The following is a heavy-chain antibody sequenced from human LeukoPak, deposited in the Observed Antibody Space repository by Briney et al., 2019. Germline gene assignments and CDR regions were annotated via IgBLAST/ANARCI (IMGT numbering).Heavy chain of an antibody. CDR2: IKHDGSEK. J-gene: IGHJ4*02. Sequence: PGGSLRLSCVASGFPFDRYWMSWVRQAPGKGLEWVANIKHDGSEKNFVDSVKGRFTISRDNAENSLFLQMNSPRADDTAVYFCARQPIYEAYFDFWGQGTLVTVSS. CDR3: ARQPIYEAYFDF. CDR1: GFPFDRYW. V-gene: IGHV3-7*01. D-gene: IGHD3-16*01.